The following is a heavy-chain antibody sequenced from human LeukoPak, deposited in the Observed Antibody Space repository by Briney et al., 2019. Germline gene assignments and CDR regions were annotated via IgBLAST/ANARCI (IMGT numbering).Heavy chain of an antibody. CDR3: AKRDDYGDYDEVGDYYFDY. CDR2: ISGRGGST. CDR1: GFTFNNYA. J-gene: IGHJ4*02. D-gene: IGHD4-17*01. V-gene: IGHV3-23*01. Sequence: GGSLRLSCATSGFTFNNYAMSWVRQAPGKGLEWVSAISGRGGSTYYADSVKGRFTISRDNSKNTLYLQMNSLRAEDTAVFYCAKRDDYGDYDEVGDYYFDYWGQGTLVTVSS.